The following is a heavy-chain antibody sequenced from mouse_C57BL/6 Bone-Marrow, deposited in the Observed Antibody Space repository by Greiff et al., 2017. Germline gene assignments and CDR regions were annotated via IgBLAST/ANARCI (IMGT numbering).Heavy chain of an antibody. Sequence: EVKLVESGGGLVQPGGSLKLSCAASGFTFSDYGMAWVRQAPRKGPEWVAFISNLAYSIYYADTVTGRFTISRENAKNTLYLEMSSLRSEDTAMYYCARRPDYYGYYAMDYWGQGTSVTVSS. CDR2: ISNLAYSI. CDR3: ARRPDYYGYYAMDY. D-gene: IGHD1-1*01. CDR1: GFTFSDYG. J-gene: IGHJ4*01. V-gene: IGHV5-15*01.